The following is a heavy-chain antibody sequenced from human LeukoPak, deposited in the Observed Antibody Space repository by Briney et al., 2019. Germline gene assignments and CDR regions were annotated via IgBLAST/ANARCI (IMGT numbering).Heavy chain of an antibody. Sequence: ASVKVSCKASGYTFTSYGISWVRQAPGQGLEWMGWISAYNDNTNYAQKLQGRVTMTTDTSTSTAYMELRSLRSDDTAVYYCASVEYGSGSYATHFDYWGQGTLVTVSS. CDR2: ISAYNDNT. V-gene: IGHV1-18*01. CDR3: ASVEYGSGSYATHFDY. CDR1: GYTFTSYG. J-gene: IGHJ4*02. D-gene: IGHD3-10*01.